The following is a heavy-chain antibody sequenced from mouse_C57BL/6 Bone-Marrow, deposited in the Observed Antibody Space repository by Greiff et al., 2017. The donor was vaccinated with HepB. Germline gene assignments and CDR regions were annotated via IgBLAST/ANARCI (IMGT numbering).Heavy chain of an antibody. V-gene: IGHV7-1*01. Sequence: EVKVVDSGGGLVQSGRSLRLSCATSGFTFSDFYMEWVRQAPGKGLEWIAASRNKANDYTTEYSASVKGRFIVSRDTSQSILYLQMNALRAEDTAIYYCARDADGCFAYWGRGTLVTVSA. CDR2: SRNKANDYTT. J-gene: IGHJ3*01. D-gene: IGHD2-3*01. CDR3: ARDADGCFAY. CDR1: GFTFSDFY.